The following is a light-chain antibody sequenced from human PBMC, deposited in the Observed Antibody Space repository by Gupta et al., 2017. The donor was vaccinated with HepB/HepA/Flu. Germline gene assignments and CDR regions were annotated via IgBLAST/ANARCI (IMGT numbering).Light chain of an antibody. CDR3: QVWDISSDHPVV. Sequence: SYVLTQPPSVSVAPGKTARITCGGNNIGSKSVHWYQEKPGQAPVLVIYYDSDRPSGIPERFSGSNSGNTATLTINRVEAGDEADYYCQVWDISSDHPVVFGGGTKLTVL. V-gene: IGLV3-21*04. CDR1: NIGSKS. CDR2: YDS. J-gene: IGLJ2*01.